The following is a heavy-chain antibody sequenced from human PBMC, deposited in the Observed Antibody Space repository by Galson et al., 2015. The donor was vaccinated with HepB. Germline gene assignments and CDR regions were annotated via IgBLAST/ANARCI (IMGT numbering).Heavy chain of an antibody. J-gene: IGHJ6*02. D-gene: IGHD3-10*01. Sequence: LRLSCASSGFSFSNYAIHWVRQAPGKGLEWMAVISYDGSFRYYSDSVKGRFTVSRDPSRSILYLQMNSLRVDDTAVYYCARRISLVRGIITKPDYYYGMDVWGQGTTVTVAS. CDR3: ARRISLVRGIITKPDYYYGMDV. CDR1: GFSFSNYA. CDR2: ISYDGSFR. V-gene: IGHV3-30*03.